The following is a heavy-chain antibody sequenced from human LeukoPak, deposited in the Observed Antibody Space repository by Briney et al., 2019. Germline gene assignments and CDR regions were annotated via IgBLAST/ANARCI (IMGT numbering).Heavy chain of an antibody. Sequence: GGSLRLSCAASGFTFSDYYMSWIRQAPGKGLEWVSYISGSDSTIYYADSVKGRFTISRDNAKNSLDLQMNSLKVEDTAVYYCATPAAGPGAEYSLYWGQGTLVIVSS. CDR1: GFTFSDYY. CDR2: ISGSDSTI. CDR3: ATPAAGPGAEYSLY. V-gene: IGHV3-11*04. D-gene: IGHD6-13*01. J-gene: IGHJ1*01.